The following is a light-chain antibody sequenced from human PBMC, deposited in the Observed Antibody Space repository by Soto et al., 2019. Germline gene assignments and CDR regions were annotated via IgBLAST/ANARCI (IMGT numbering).Light chain of an antibody. J-gene: IGKJ5*01. CDR2: AAS. CDR1: QGISSW. Sequence: DIQMTQSPSSVSASVGDRVTITCRASQGISSWLAWYQKKPGKAPNLLIYAASSLQSGAPSRFSGSESGTDFTLTISSLQPEDCALYFCQQANSFPITFGQGTRLEIK. V-gene: IGKV1-12*01. CDR3: QQANSFPIT.